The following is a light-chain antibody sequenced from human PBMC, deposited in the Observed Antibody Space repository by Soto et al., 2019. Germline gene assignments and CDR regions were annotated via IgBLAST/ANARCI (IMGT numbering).Light chain of an antibody. V-gene: IGKV3-11*01. CDR2: DAS. CDR3: QQRSNWIT. CDR1: QSVSSN. J-gene: IGKJ5*01. Sequence: EIVMTQSPATLSVSPGERATLSCRASQSVSSNLAWYQQKPGQAPRLLIYDASNRATGIPAGFSGSGSGTDFTLTISSLEPEDFAVYYCQQRSNWITFGQGTRLEIK.